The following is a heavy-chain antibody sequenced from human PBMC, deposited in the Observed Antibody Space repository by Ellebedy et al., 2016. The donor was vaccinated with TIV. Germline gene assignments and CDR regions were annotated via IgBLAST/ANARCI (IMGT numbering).Heavy chain of an antibody. J-gene: IGHJ5*01. CDR3: ARRGYSGYAPGDS. Sequence: GESLKISXKASGFSFSTYWIGWVRQMPGKGPEWMGIVHPAGSQTLYNPAFQGQVTITADTSTNTAYLQWSSLKASDSAMYYCARRGYSGYAPGDSWGQGTLVTVSS. CDR2: VHPAGSQT. V-gene: IGHV5-51*01. CDR1: GFSFSTYW. D-gene: IGHD5-12*01.